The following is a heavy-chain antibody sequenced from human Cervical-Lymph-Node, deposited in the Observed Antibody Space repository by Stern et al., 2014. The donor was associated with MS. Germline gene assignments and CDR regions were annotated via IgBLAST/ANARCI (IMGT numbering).Heavy chain of an antibody. Sequence: QVTLRESGPVLVKPTETLMLTCTVSGFSLSNARMGVSWIRQPPGKTLEWLAHILSNGEKSYSTSLKSRLTISKDTSKSQVVLTMTNMDPVDTATYFCARILYDGAYRGDYWGQGTLVTVSS. CDR3: ARILYDGAYRGDY. D-gene: IGHD3-10*01. CDR2: ILSNGEK. J-gene: IGHJ4*02. V-gene: IGHV2-26*01. CDR1: GFSLSNARMG.